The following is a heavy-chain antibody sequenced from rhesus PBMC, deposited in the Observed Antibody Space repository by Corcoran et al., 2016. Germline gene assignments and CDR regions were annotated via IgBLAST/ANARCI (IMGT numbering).Heavy chain of an antibody. D-gene: IGHD2-39*02. J-gene: IGHJ6*01. CDR3: ARQGYTDHLGGLDS. CDR2: VYGNSAST. CDR1: GGSISGYYN. Sequence: QVQLQESGPGLVKPSATLSLTCTVSGGSISGYYNLNLIRQSPGKGLEWIGAVYGNSASTNYNPSLKSRVTISKDTSKNQFSLRLTSVTAADTAVYYCARQGYTDHLGGLDSWGQGVVVTVSS. V-gene: IGHV4-143*01.